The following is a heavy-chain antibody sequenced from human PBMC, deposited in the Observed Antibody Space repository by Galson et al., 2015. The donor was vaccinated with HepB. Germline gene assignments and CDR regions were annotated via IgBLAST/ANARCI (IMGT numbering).Heavy chain of an antibody. J-gene: IGHJ5*02. CDR3: AKDSPFWYSSDSDYNWFDP. CDR1: GFTFSSYA. D-gene: IGHD6-25*01. V-gene: IGHV3-23*01. Sequence: SLRLSCAASGFTFSSYAMSWVRQAPGKGLEWVSAISGSGGSTYYADSVKGRFTISRDNSKNTLYLQMNSLRAEDTAVYYCAKDSPFWYSSDSDYNWFDPWGQGTLVTVSS. CDR2: ISGSGGST.